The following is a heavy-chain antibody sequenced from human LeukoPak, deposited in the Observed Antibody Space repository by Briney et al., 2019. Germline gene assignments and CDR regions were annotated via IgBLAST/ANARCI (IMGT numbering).Heavy chain of an antibody. Sequence: ASVKVSCKASGYTFTDYFIHWVRQAPGQGLGWMGIINPSGGGSSYAQKFQGRVTMTRDTSTSTVYMELSSLRSEDTAVFYCARGSATASYDFDYWGQGTLVTVSS. J-gene: IGHJ4*02. CDR1: GYTFTDYF. V-gene: IGHV1-46*01. CDR2: INPSGGGS. CDR3: ARGSATASYDFDY. D-gene: IGHD6-13*01.